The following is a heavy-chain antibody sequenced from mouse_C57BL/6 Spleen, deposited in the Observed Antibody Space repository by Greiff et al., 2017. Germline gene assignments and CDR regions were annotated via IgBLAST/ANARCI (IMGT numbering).Heavy chain of an antibody. V-gene: IGHV1-26*01. CDR1: GYTFTDYY. J-gene: IGHJ3*01. Sequence: VQLQQSGPELVKPGASVKISCKASGYTFTDYYMNWVKQSHGKSLEWIGDINPNNGGTSYNQKFKGKATLTVDKSSSTAYMELRSLTSEDSAVYYCAPTGTSGAWFAYWGQGTLVTVSA. CDR2: INPNNGGT. D-gene: IGHD4-1*02. CDR3: APTGTSGAWFAY.